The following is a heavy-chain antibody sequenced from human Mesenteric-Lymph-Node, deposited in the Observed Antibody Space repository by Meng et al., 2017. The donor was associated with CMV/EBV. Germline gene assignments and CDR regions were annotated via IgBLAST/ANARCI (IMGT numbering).Heavy chain of an antibody. Sequence: SETLSLTCTVSGGSISGSSYYWGWLRQSPGKGLEWIGSIYFGGTTFYNPSLKSRVTISVDTSKNQFSLRLSSVTAADTAVYYCVRDPGDLGYCSPTSCPWYYYYGLDVWGQGTTVTVSS. J-gene: IGHJ6*02. CDR1: GGSISGSSYY. CDR2: IYFGGTT. D-gene: IGHD2-2*01. CDR3: VRDPGDLGYCSPTSCPWYYYYGLDV. V-gene: IGHV4-39*07.